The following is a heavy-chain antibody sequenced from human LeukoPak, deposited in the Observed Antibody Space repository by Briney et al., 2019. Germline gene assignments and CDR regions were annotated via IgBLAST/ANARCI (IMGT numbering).Heavy chain of an antibody. D-gene: IGHD6-6*01. V-gene: IGHV4-59*01. Sequence: SETLYLTCTVSGGSLSSCYWSWIRQPPRKRLEGIGNNYYSWSTNYNPSLNSRVTIPVDTSKNQYSLKLSAVTAADTAVYYCARVDPDSSSTLEVFDYWGQGTLVTVSS. J-gene: IGHJ4*02. CDR2: NYYSWST. CDR3: ARVDPDSSSTLEVFDY. CDR1: GGSLSSCY.